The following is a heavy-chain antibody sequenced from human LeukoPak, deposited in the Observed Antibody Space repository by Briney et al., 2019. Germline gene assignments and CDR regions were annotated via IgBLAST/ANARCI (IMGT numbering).Heavy chain of an antibody. CDR1: GYTFSSYG. Sequence: PGGSLRLSCAASGYTFSSYGMHWVRQAPGKGLEWVAFIRYDGSNKYYADSVKGRFTISRDNSKNTLYLQMNSLRAEDTAVYYCRPEAWSLLFRAECGGDCHTLIDYWGQGTLVTVSS. J-gene: IGHJ4*02. D-gene: IGHD2-21*02. CDR2: IRYDGSNK. CDR3: RPEAWSLLFRAECGGDCHTLIDY. V-gene: IGHV3-30*02.